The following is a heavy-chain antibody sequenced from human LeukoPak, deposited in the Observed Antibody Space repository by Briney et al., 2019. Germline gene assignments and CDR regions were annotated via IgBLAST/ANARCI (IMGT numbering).Heavy chain of an antibody. CDR1: GFTFGDYA. D-gene: IGHD2-2*01. V-gene: IGHV3-9*01. CDR2: ISWNSGNI. Sequence: PGGSLRLSCAASGFTFGDYAMHWVRHTPGRGLEWVSSISWNSGNIVYADSVKGRFTISRDNAKNSLHLQMNSLRPEDTALYYCAKPGCSFTNCYTNYWGQGTLVTVSS. J-gene: IGHJ4*02. CDR3: AKPGCSFTNCYTNY.